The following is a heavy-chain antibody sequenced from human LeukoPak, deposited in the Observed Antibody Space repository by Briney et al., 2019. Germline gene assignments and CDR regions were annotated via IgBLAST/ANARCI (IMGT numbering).Heavy chain of an antibody. D-gene: IGHD5-24*01. CDR3: AKSFSETERATITAY. CDR2: IYYSGST. V-gene: IGHV4-39*07. CDR1: GGSISSTSYY. J-gene: IGHJ4*02. Sequence: SETLSLSCVVSGGSISSTSYYWGWIRQPPGKGLEWIGSIYYSGSTYYSPSLKSRVTISVDTSKKQFSLKLSSVTAADTAIYYCAKSFSETERATITAYWGQGTLVTVSS.